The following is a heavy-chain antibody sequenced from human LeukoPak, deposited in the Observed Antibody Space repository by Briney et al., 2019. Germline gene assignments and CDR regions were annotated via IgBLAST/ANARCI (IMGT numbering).Heavy chain of an antibody. J-gene: IGHJ3*01. CDR3: AKDLRPVIAAADVGDAFDV. CDR1: GFTFSYYA. CDR2: ISNGGGST. D-gene: IGHD6-13*01. Sequence: GGSLRLSCAASGFTFSYYAMSWVRQAPGKGLEWVSAISNGGGSTYYAASVEGRFTISRDNSKNTLYLQMNSLRAEDTAVYYCAKDLRPVIAAADVGDAFDVWGQGTMVAVSS. V-gene: IGHV3-23*01.